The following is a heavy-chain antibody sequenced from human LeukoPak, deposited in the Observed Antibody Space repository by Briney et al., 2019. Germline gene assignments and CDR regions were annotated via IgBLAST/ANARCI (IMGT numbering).Heavy chain of an antibody. V-gene: IGHV4-4*09. J-gene: IGHJ2*01. CDR1: GGSVSSYY. CDR2: IYNSENT. D-gene: IGHD6-19*01. Sequence: SETLSLTCTVSGGSVSSYYWSWIRQPPGKGLEWIGYIYNSENTKYNSSLESRVTMSVDASKNQLFLKLSFVTAADTAVYYCARFHSGPSGWYVLWYFDLWGRGTLVTGSS. CDR3: ARFHSGPSGWYVLWYFDL.